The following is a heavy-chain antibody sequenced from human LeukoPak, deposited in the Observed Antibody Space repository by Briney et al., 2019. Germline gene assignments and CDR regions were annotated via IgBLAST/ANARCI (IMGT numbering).Heavy chain of an antibody. J-gene: IGHJ5*02. D-gene: IGHD5-18*01. CDR3: AKDLSYGSNWFDP. Sequence: PGGSLRLSCAASGFTFSSYGMHWVRQAPGKGLEWVAFIRYDGSNKYYADSVKGRFTISRDDSKSTLYLQINSLRAEDTAVYYCAKDLSYGSNWFDPWGQGTLVTVSS. CDR2: IRYDGSNK. CDR1: GFTFSSYG. V-gene: IGHV3-30*02.